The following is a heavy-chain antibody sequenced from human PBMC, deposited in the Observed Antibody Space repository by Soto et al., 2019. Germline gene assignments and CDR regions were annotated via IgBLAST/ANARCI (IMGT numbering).Heavy chain of an antibody. CDR3: ARVGIVGATIPDY. V-gene: IGHV3-48*03. D-gene: IGHD1-26*01. CDR1: GFPFSSYE. Sequence: GGSLRLSCAASGFPFSSYEMNWVRQAPGKGLEWVSYITSSGSTIYSADSVQGRFTISRDNAKNSLYLQMNSLRAEDTAVYYCARVGIVGATIPDYWGQGTLVTVSS. CDR2: ITSSGSTI. J-gene: IGHJ4*02.